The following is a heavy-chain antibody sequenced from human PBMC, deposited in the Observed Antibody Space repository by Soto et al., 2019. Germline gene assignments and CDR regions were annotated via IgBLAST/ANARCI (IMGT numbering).Heavy chain of an antibody. V-gene: IGHV1-18*01. CDR2: IRVNNGDT. Sequence: QVQLVQSGAEVKKPGASVKVSCKASGYTFTNSGFSWVRQAPGQGLEWVGWIRVNNGDTHYAQKLQGRVTMTTDTSTSTAFMELRSLRSDDXAVYYCXXXXXXXXXDVHYWGQGTLITVSS. D-gene: IGHD6-6*01. CDR1: GYTFTNSG. CDR3: XXXXXXXXXDVHY. J-gene: IGHJ4*02.